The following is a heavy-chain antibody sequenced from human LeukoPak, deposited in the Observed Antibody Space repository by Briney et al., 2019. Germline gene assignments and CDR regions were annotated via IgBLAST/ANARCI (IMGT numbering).Heavy chain of an antibody. CDR2: IYYSGST. D-gene: IGHD6-19*01. V-gene: IGHV4-39*07. CDR1: GGSISSSRYY. J-gene: IGHJ4*02. Sequence: SETLSLTCTVSGGSISSSRYYWGWIRQPPGEGLEWIGSIYYSGSTYYNPSLKSRVTISVDTSKNQFSLKLSSVTAADTAVYYCAREQQWLDPYDYWGQGTLVTVSS. CDR3: AREQQWLDPYDY.